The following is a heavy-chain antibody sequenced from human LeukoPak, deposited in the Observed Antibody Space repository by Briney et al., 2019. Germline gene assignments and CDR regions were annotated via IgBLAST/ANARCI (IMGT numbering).Heavy chain of an antibody. V-gene: IGHV3-23*01. CDR3: AKREGYSYGYDYDY. CDR2: ISGSGGST. Sequence: PGGSLRLSCAASGFTFSDYWMGWVRQAPGKGLEWVSAISGSGGSTYYADSVKGRFTISRDNSKNTLYLQMNSLRAEDTAVYYCAKREGYSYGYDYDYWGQGTLVTVSS. J-gene: IGHJ4*02. CDR1: GFTFSDYW. D-gene: IGHD5-18*01.